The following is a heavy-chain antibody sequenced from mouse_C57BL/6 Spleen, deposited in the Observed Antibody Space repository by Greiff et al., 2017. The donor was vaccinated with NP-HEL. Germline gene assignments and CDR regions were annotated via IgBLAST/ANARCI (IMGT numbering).Heavy chain of an antibody. D-gene: IGHD1-1*01. CDR1: GYTFTEYT. V-gene: IGHV1-62-2*01. CDR2: FYPGSGSI. Sequence: QVHVKQSGAELVKPGASVKLSCKASGYTFTEYTIHWVKQRSGQGLEWIGWFYPGSGSIKYNEKFKDKATLTADKSSSTVYMELSRLTSEDSAVYFCARHEDRFYYYGYFDVWGTGTTVTVSS. J-gene: IGHJ1*03. CDR3: ARHEDRFYYYGYFDV.